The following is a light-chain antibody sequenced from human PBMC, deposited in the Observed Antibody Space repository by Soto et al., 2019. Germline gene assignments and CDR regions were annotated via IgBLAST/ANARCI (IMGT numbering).Light chain of an antibody. Sequence: EIVLTQSPGTLSLSPGERATLFCRASQSVSSYLAWYQQNPGQAPRLLIYGASSRATGIPDRFSGSGSGTDFTLTISRLEPEDFAVYYCQQYGRSSRTFGQGTKVEIK. CDR2: GAS. CDR3: QQYGRSSRT. V-gene: IGKV3-20*01. J-gene: IGKJ1*01. CDR1: QSVSSY.